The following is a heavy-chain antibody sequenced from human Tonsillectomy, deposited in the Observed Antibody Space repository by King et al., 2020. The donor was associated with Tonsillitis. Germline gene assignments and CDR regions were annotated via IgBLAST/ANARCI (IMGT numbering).Heavy chain of an antibody. J-gene: IGHJ4*02. CDR3: ARQTEDENGVVVAFDY. Sequence: QLQESGPGLVKPSETLSLTCTVSGGSISSSSYYWGWIRQPPGKGLEWIGSIYYSGSTYYNPSLKSRVTISVDTSKNQFSLKLSSVTAADTAVYYCARQTEDENGVVVAFDYWGQGTLVTVSS. CDR1: GGSISSSSYY. CDR2: IYYSGST. D-gene: IGHD2-15*01. V-gene: IGHV4-39*01.